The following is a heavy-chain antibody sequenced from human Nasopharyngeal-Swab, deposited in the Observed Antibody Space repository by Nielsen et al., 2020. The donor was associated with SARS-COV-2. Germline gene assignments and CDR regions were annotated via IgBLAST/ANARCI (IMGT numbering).Heavy chain of an antibody. Sequence: SVKAPCKASGGSFISNAGSWGRQGTGQGREREGGNSQSSGTAQYAQKFQGRGTITADKPTSTAYRDLTRLRSDDTAVYYCARDTGRRRNDDGNSRHAFDIWGQGTLVTVSS. CDR2: NSQSSGTA. CDR1: GGSFISNA. V-gene: IGHV1-69*06. CDR3: ARDTGRRRNDDGNSRHAFDI. J-gene: IGHJ3*02. D-gene: IGHD1-1*01.